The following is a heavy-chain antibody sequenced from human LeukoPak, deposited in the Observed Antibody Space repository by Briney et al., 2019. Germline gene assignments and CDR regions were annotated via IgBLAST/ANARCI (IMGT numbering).Heavy chain of an antibody. J-gene: IGHJ4*02. CDR3: AKDIGISSS. D-gene: IGHD6-13*01. CDR2: ISWNSGSI. V-gene: IGHV3-9*01. CDR1: GFTFDDYA. Sequence: GGSLRLSCAASGFTFDDYAMHWVRQAPGKGLEWVSGISWNSGSIGYADSVKGRFTISRDNAKNSLYLQMNSLRAGDTALYYCAKDIGISSSWGQGTLVTVSS.